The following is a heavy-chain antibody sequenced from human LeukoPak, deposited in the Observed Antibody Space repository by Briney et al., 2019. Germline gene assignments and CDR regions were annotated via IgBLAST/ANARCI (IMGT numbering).Heavy chain of an antibody. CDR3: ARETPYYYDSSGYYYLYYFDY. D-gene: IGHD3-22*01. CDR2: INSDGSST. V-gene: IGHV3-74*01. CDR1: GFTFSSYW. Sequence: GGSLRLSCAASGFTFSSYWMHWVRQAPGKGLVWVSRINSDGSSTSYADSVKGRFTISRDNAKNTLYLQMNSLRAEDTAVYYCARETPYYYDSSGYYYLYYFDYWGQGTLVTVSS. J-gene: IGHJ4*02.